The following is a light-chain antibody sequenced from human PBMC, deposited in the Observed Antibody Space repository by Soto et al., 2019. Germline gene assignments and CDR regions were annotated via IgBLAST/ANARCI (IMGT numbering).Light chain of an antibody. J-gene: IGLJ2*01. CDR2: DVN. Sequence: QSALTQPASVSGSPGQSITISCTGTSSDIGAYNFVSWYQQHPGKAPKLMLYDVNIRPSGVSNRFSGSKSGNTASLTISGLQAEDEADYYCTSWTTITTMIFGGGNKLTVL. CDR1: SSDIGAYNF. CDR3: TSWTTITTMI. V-gene: IGLV2-14*03.